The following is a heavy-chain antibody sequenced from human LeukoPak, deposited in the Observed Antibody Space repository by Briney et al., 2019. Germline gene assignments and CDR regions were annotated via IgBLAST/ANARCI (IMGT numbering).Heavy chain of an antibody. Sequence: GGSLRLSCAASGFTFSSYSMNWVRQAPGKGLEWVSYISSSSSTIYYADSVKGRFTVSRDNAKNSLYLQMNSLRAEDTAVYYCARDHYDLWSGYPALGYWGQGTLVTVSS. D-gene: IGHD3-3*01. CDR1: GFTFSSYS. J-gene: IGHJ4*02. CDR2: ISSSSSTI. CDR3: ARDHYDLWSGYPALGY. V-gene: IGHV3-48*04.